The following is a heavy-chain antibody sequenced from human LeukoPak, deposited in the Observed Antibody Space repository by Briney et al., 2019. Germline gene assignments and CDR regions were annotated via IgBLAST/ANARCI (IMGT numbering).Heavy chain of an antibody. CDR2: ISYDGSNK. V-gene: IGHV3-30*18. J-gene: IGHJ3*02. CDR1: GFTFSSYG. CDR3: AKLPDGYSSGSDAFDI. D-gene: IGHD6-19*01. Sequence: GRSLRLSCAASGFTFSSYGMHWVRQAPGKGLEWVAVISYDGSNKYYADSVKGRFAISRDNSKNTLYLQMNSLRAEDTAAYYCAKLPDGYSSGSDAFDIWGQGSMVTVSS.